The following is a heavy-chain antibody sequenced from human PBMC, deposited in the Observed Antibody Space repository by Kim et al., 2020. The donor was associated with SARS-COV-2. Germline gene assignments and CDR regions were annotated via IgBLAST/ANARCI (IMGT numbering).Heavy chain of an antibody. Sequence: SQTLSLTCAISGDSVSSNSAAWNWIRPSPSRGLEWLGRTYYRSKWYNDYAVSVKSRITINPDTSKNQFSLQLNSVTPEDTAVYYCASSYSSNIDAFDIWGQGTMVTVSS. V-gene: IGHV6-1*01. D-gene: IGHD6-19*01. CDR2: TYYRSKWYN. CDR3: ASSYSSNIDAFDI. CDR1: GDSVSSNSAA. J-gene: IGHJ3*02.